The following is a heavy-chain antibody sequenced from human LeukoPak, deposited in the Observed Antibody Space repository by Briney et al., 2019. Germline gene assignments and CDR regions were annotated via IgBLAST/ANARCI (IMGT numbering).Heavy chain of an antibody. J-gene: IGHJ5*02. D-gene: IGHD3-3*01. V-gene: IGHV1-69*04. CDR3: ARAPGYDFWSGYLEFDP. Sequence: SVKVSCKASGGTFSSYAISWVRQAPGHGLEWMGRIIPIFGIANYAQKFQGRVTITADKSTSTAYMELSSLRSEDTAVYYCARAPGYDFWSGYLEFDPWGQGTLVTVSS. CDR2: IIPIFGIA. CDR1: GGTFSSYA.